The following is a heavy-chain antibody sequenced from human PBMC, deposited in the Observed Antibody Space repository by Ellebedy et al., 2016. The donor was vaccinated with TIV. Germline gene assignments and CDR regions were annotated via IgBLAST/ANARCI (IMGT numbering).Heavy chain of an antibody. Sequence: MPSETLSLTCTVSGGSISSSSYYWSWIRQPPGKGLEWIGYIYYSGSTNYNPSLKSRVTISVDTSKNQFSLKLSSVTAADTAVYYCARYFWGAGQDYGMDVWGQGTTVTVSS. CDR2: IYYSGST. CDR1: GGSISSSSYY. J-gene: IGHJ6*02. CDR3: ARYFWGAGQDYGMDV. D-gene: IGHD3-16*01. V-gene: IGHV4-61*01.